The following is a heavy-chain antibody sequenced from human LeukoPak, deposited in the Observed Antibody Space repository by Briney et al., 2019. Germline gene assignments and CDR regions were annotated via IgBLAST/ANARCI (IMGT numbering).Heavy chain of an antibody. CDR2: IYSGGST. Sequence: GGSLRLSCAASGFTVSSNYMRWVRQAPGKGLEGVAVIYSGGSTYYADSVKGSFTISRDNSKNTLYLHMNSLRAEDTAVYYCARAYSSSFNFHYWGQGTLVTVSS. J-gene: IGHJ4*02. D-gene: IGHD6-6*01. CDR1: GFTVSSNY. CDR3: ARAYSSSFNFHY. V-gene: IGHV3-66*01.